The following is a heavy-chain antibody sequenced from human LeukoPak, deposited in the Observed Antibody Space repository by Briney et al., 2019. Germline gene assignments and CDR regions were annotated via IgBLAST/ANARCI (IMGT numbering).Heavy chain of an antibody. CDR1: GGSISNYY. J-gene: IGHJ4*02. Sequence: SETLSLTCTVSGGSISNYYLSWLRQPPGKGLEWIGYIYYSGSTNYNPSLKSRVTISVDTSKNQFSLKLYSVTAADTAVYYCARDPSTYGGYGYYFDYWGQGTLVTVSS. V-gene: IGHV4-59*01. CDR2: IYYSGST. CDR3: ARDPSTYGGYGYYFDY. D-gene: IGHD5-12*01.